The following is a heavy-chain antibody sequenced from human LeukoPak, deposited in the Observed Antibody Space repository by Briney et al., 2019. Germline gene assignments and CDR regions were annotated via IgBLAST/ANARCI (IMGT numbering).Heavy chain of an antibody. CDR1: WFTFSSYW. CDR2: MNSDVSST. D-gene: IGHD2-15*01. CDR3: ARVLRYCSGGNCYSGGLGYMDV. J-gene: IGHJ6*03. Sequence: GGSLRLSFAASWFTFSSYWMHWVREAPGTGLVGVSRMNSDVSSTSYADSVKGRFTISRDNAKNSLFLQMNSLRAEDTAVYYCARVLRYCSGGNCYSGGLGYMDVWGKGTTVTISS. V-gene: IGHV3-74*01.